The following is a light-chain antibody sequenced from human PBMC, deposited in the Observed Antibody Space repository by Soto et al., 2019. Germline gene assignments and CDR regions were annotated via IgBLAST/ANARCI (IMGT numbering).Light chain of an antibody. V-gene: IGKV3-20*01. J-gene: IGKJ3*01. Sequence: LXLSPGERATLSCRASQSVRSSSLAWYQQKPGQAPRLLIYGASSRATDIPDRFSGRASGKDFTLTISILEPEDFAVYYCQQYGSSFTFGPGTKVDF. CDR1: QSVRSSS. CDR2: GAS. CDR3: QQYGSSFT.